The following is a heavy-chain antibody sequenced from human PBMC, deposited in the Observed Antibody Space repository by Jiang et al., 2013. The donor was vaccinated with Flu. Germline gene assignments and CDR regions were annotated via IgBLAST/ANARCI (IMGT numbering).Heavy chain of an antibody. CDR2: IRQGGSDK. CDR1: GFTFSSYW. J-gene: IGHJ4*02. D-gene: IGHD3-22*01. V-gene: IGHV3-7*03. CDR3: ARLMKHYYYDSSGYLDY. Sequence: GGSLRLSCAASGFTFSSYWMTWVRQAPGKGLEWVANIRQGGSDKYYVDSVKGRFTISRDDANNSLYLQMSSLRAEDTAMYYCARLMKHYYYDSSGYLDYWSQGTLVTVSS.